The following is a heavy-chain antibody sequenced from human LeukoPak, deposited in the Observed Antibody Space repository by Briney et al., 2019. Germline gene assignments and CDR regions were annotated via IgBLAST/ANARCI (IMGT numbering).Heavy chain of an antibody. Sequence: GGSLRLSCAASGFTFSSYWMHWVRQAPGKGLVWVSRINSDGSSTSYADSVKGRFTISRDNAKNTLYLQMNSLRAEDTAVYYCAKEIGGSGSYFTPSLYYFDYWGQGTLVTVSS. CDR1: GFTFSSYW. V-gene: IGHV3-74*01. CDR3: AKEIGGSGSYFTPSLYYFDY. J-gene: IGHJ4*02. CDR2: INSDGSST. D-gene: IGHD3-10*01.